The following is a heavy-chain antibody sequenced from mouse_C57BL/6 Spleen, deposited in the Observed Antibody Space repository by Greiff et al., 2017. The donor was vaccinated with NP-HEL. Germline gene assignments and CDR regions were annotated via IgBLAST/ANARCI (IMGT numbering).Heavy chain of an antibody. CDR2: IYPRDGST. V-gene: IGHV1-78*01. J-gene: IGHJ3*01. CDR3: ARDGLELCAY. D-gene: IGHD3-1*01. Sequence: VKLQESDAELVKPGASVKLSCKVSGYTFPDHTLHWMKQRPEQGLEWIGYIYPRDGSTKYNEKFKGKATLTADQSSSTAYMQLNSLTSEDSADYFCARDGLELCAYWGQGTLGTVSA. CDR1: GYTFPDHT.